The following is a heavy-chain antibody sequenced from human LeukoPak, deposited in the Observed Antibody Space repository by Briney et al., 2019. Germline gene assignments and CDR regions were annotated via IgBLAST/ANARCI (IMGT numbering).Heavy chain of an antibody. CDR3: ARVGYCTSVTCYTSGWFDP. CDR2: ISAYNGDA. D-gene: IGHD2-2*02. J-gene: IGHJ5*02. V-gene: IGHV1-18*01. CDR1: GYAFTSYG. Sequence: ASVKVSCKASGYAFTSYGISWVRQAPGQGLEWMGWISAYNGDAQYAQKFQGRVTMTTDTSTTTAYMELTSLRSDDTAMYYCARVGYCTSVTCYTSGWFDPWGQGALVTVSS.